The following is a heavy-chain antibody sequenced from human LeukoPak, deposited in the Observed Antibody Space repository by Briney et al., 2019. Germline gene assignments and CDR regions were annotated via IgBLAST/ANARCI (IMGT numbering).Heavy chain of an antibody. CDR3: ARARIMITFGGVIALYYFDN. D-gene: IGHD3-16*02. CDR1: VGSLSSYY. V-gene: IGHV4-59*01. J-gene: IGHJ4*02. Sequence: PSETLSLTCTVSVGSLSSYYWSWIRQPPGKGREWVGYIYYSGSTNYNPSLKSRFTISVDTSKNQFSLKLSSVTAADTAVYYCARARIMITFGGVIALYYFDNWGQGTLVTVSS. CDR2: IYYSGST.